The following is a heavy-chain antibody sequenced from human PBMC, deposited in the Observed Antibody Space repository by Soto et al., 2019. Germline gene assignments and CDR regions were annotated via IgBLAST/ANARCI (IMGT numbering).Heavy chain of an antibody. V-gene: IGHV1-18*01. Sequence: ASVKVSCKASGYTITSYGMRWVRQAPGQGLEWMGWISGYNGDTNYAQKFQDRVSMTIDTSTGTAYMELRSLTSDDTAIYYCAKNGQPPYYYYGLDVWGQGTKVTVS. CDR3: AKNGQPPYYYYGLDV. D-gene: IGHD2-8*01. CDR2: ISGYNGDT. CDR1: GYTITSYG. J-gene: IGHJ6*02.